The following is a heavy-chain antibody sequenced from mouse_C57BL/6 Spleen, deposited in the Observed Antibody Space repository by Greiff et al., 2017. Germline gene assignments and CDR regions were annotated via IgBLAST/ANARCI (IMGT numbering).Heavy chain of an antibody. V-gene: IGHV1-55*01. D-gene: IGHD1-1*01. CDR1: GYTFTSYW. CDR3: ARGGLTVVAPVAMDY. J-gene: IGHJ4*01. Sequence: QVQLQQPGAELVKPGASVKMSCKASGYTFTSYWITWVKQRPGQGLEWIGDLYPGSGSTNYNEKFKSKATLTVDTSSSTAYMQLRSLTSEDSAVYDCARGGLTVVAPVAMDYWGQGTSVTVSS. CDR2: LYPGSGST.